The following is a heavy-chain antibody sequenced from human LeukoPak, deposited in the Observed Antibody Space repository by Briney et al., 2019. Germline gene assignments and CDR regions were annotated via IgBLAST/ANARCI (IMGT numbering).Heavy chain of an antibody. CDR1: GFTFSSYA. CDR3: ATTFRDGYNYGPAFDY. V-gene: IGHV3-30*04. D-gene: IGHD5-24*01. J-gene: IGHJ4*02. CDR2: ISYDGSNK. Sequence: GGSLRLSCAASGFTFSSYAMHWARQAPGKGLEWVAVISYDGSNKYYADSVKGRFTISRDNSKNTLYLQMNSLRAEDTAVYYCATTFRDGYNYGPAFDYWGQGTLVTVSS.